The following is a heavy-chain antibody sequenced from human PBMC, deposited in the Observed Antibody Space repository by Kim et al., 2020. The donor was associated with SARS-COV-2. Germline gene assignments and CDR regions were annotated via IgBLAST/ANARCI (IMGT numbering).Heavy chain of an antibody. V-gene: IGHV7-4-1*02. CDR1: GYTFTRYS. CDR2: INTNTGNP. Sequence: ASVKVSCKASGYTFTRYSMTWVRQAPGQGLEWMGWINTNTGNPTYGQGFTGRSVFSLETSVSTAYLEISSLKAEDTAVYYCARLLRTSVSTSYYFYGMDV. J-gene: IGHJ6*01. CDR3: ARLLRTSVSTSYYFYGMDV. D-gene: IGHD3-22*01.